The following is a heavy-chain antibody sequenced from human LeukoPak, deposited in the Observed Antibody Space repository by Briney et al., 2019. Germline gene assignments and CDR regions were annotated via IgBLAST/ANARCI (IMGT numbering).Heavy chain of an antibody. CDR1: GFTFSSYS. CDR3: ATREEGISYYDILTGPFDY. J-gene: IGHJ4*02. V-gene: IGHV3-21*01. D-gene: IGHD3-9*01. Sequence: GGSLRLSCAASGFTFSSYSMNWVRQAPGKGLEWVSSISSSSSYIYYADAVKGRFIISIDNAKNSLYLQMKSLSDEDTAVYYCATREEGISYYDILTGPFDYWGQGTLVTVSS. CDR2: ISSSSSYI.